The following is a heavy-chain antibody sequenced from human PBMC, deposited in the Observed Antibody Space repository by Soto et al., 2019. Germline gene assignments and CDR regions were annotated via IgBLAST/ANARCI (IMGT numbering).Heavy chain of an antibody. J-gene: IGHJ4*02. V-gene: IGHV3-11*06. CDR2: ISSSSSYT. D-gene: IGHD2-2*01. CDR1: GFTFSDYY. CDR3: ATQGYCSSTSCHRFDY. Sequence: ASGGGLVKPGGSLRLSCAASGFTFSDYYMSWIRQAPGKGLEWVSYISSSSSYTNYADSVKGRFTISRDNAKNSLYLQMNSLRAEDTAVYYCATQGYCSSTSCHRFDYWGQGTLVTVSS.